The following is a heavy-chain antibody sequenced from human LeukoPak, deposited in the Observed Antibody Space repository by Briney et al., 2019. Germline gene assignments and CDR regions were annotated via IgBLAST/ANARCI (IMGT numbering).Heavy chain of an antibody. D-gene: IGHD3-9*01. V-gene: IGHV3-74*01. J-gene: IGHJ5*01. CDR1: VFTFSNYW. CDR2: IKGDGRHT. Sequence: GGSLRLSCAASVFTFSNYWMHWVRQAPGRGLVWVSRIKGDGRHTIYADSVTGRSTTSTDNAKNTMYLQMRSLRAEDTAVYYCVRDWDHFDFDSWGQGTLVTVPS. CDR3: VRDWDHFDFDS.